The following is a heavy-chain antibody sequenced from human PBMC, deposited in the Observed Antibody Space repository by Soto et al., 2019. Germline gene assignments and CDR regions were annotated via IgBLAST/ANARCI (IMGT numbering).Heavy chain of an antibody. CDR2: IKQDGSEK. Sequence: EVQLVESGGGLVQPGGSLRRSCAASGFTFSNFWMTWVRQAAGKGLEWVATIKQDGSEKYYVDSVKGRFSISRDNAKNALDLQMNSLRVEDAAVYYCARDSPEVAGTYYHYGMDVWGRGTTVTVSS. CDR3: ARDSPEVAGTYYHYGMDV. V-gene: IGHV3-7*01. D-gene: IGHD6-19*01. J-gene: IGHJ6*01. CDR1: GFTFSNFW.